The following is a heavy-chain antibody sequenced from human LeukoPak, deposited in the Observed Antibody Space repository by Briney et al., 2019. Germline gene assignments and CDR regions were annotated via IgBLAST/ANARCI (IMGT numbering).Heavy chain of an antibody. CDR2: IYYSGST. CDR3: ARADGYCSGGSCYSAFDI. CDR1: GGSISSYY. D-gene: IGHD2-15*01. J-gene: IGHJ3*02. V-gene: IGHV4-59*01. Sequence: PSETLSLTCTVSGGSISSYYWSWTRQPPGKGLEWIGYIYYSGSTNYNPSLKSRVTISVDTSKNQFSLKLSSVTAADTAVYYCARADGYCSGGSCYSAFDIWGQGTMVTVSS.